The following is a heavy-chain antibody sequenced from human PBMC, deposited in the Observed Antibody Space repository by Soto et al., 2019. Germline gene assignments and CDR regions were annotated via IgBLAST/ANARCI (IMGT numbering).Heavy chain of an antibody. CDR3: AKVGYGESSWSYYYYYYMDV. CDR2: ISGSGGST. J-gene: IGHJ6*03. V-gene: IGHV3-23*01. CDR1: GFTFSSYA. D-gene: IGHD6-6*01. Sequence: GGSLRLSCAASGFTFSSYAMSWVRQAPGKGLEWVSAISGSGGSTYYADSVKGRFTISRDNSKNTLYLQMNSLRAEDTAVYYFAKVGYGESSWSYYYYYYMDVWGKGTTVTVSS.